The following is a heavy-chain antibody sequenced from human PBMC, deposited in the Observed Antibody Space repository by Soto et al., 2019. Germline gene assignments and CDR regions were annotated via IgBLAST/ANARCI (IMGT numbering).Heavy chain of an antibody. CDR1: GYTFTGYY. J-gene: IGHJ4*02. V-gene: IGHV1-2*04. CDR3: ASCSGGSCYHSPFDY. CDR2: INPNSGGT. Sequence: QVQLVQYGAEVKKPGASVKVSCKASGYTFTGYYMHWVRQAPGQGLEWMGWINPNSGGTNYAQKFQGWVTMTRDTSISTAYMELSRLRSDDTAVYYCASCSGGSCYHSPFDYWGQGTLVTVSS. D-gene: IGHD2-15*01.